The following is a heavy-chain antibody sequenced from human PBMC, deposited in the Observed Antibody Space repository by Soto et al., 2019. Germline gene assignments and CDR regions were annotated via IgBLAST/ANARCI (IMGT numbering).Heavy chain of an antibody. CDR3: ASRDPGTSVDY. Sequence: SETPDLTCAFSVGSFTSKNWWPCVRQPPGQGLEWIGEIYRTGSTNYNPSLKSRVTISLDKSENQFSLKVTSLTAADTALYYCASRDPGTSVDYWGQGTLVTVSS. J-gene: IGHJ4*02. D-gene: IGHD1-7*01. V-gene: IGHV4-4*02. CDR2: IYRTGST. CDR1: VGSFTSKNW.